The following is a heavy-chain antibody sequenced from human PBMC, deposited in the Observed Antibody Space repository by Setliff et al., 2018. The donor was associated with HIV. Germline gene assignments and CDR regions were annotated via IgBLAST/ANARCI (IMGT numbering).Heavy chain of an antibody. V-gene: IGHV4-38-2*02. D-gene: IGHD6-13*01. CDR1: DYSLSSASY. Sequence: SETLSLTCSVSDYSLSSASYWGWIRQSPEKGLEWIGSISLSGSTYYNPSLQSRVTISIDMSKNHFSLNLKSVTAADTAIYYCARGLTAPAAAGSWGQGMLVTVSS. CDR3: ARGLTAPAAAGS. CDR2: ISLSGST. J-gene: IGHJ5*02.